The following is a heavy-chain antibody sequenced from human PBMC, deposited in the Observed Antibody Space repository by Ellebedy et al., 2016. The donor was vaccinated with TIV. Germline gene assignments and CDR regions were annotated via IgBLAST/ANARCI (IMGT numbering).Heavy chain of an antibody. CDR2: VSGSGTNT. J-gene: IGHJ2*01. CDR1: GITFSTYA. D-gene: IGHD5-12*01. V-gene: IGHV3-23*01. Sequence: GGSLRLSXAASGITFSTYAMNWVRQAPGKGLEWVSGVSGSGTNTYYADSVKGRFTTSRDNSRNTLYLQMNSLRAEDTAVYYCATSMKPTGYAASWYLDLWGRGTLVTVSS. CDR3: ATSMKPTGYAASWYLDL.